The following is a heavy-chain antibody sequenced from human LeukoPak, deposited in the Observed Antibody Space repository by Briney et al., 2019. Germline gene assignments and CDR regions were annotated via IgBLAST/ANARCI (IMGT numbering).Heavy chain of an antibody. CDR2: ISSSGSTI. J-gene: IGHJ4*02. V-gene: IGHV3-48*03. CDR3: ASALGSVGATKDY. Sequence: GGSLRLSCAASGFTCSSYEMNWIRQAPGKGLEWVSYISSSGSTIYYADSVKGRFTISRDNAKNSLYLQMNSLRAEDTAVYYCASALGSVGATKDYWGQGTLVTVSS. CDR1: GFTCSSYE. D-gene: IGHD1-26*01.